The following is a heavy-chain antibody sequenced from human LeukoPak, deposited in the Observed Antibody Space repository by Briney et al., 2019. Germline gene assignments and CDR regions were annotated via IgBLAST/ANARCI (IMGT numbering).Heavy chain of an antibody. V-gene: IGHV1-2*02. D-gene: IGHD1-26*01. J-gene: IGHJ4*02. CDR2: IIPNSGGT. Sequence: ASVKVSCKASGGTFSSYAISWVRQAPGQGLEWMGGIIPNSGGTNYAQKFQGRVTMTRDTSISTAYMELSRLRSDDTAVYYCARAEGWRATTPFDYWGQGTLVTVSS. CDR3: ARAEGWRATTPFDY. CDR1: GGTFSSYA.